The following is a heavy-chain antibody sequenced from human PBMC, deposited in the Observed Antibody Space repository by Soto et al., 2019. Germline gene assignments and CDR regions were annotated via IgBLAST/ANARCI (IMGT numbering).Heavy chain of an antibody. CDR2: VYDADGK. CDR1: GMTVSGKKY. V-gene: IGHV3-53*01. D-gene: IGHD1-1*01. CDR3: ATWLQREHAYDV. Sequence: HPGGSLRLSCAVVGMTVSGKKYVAWVRQAPGKGLEWVSGVYDADGKYYADSVKGRFTTSRDSSKTIVYLEMNDLGPGDTAIYYCATWLQREHAYDVWGLGTAVTVSS. J-gene: IGHJ3*01.